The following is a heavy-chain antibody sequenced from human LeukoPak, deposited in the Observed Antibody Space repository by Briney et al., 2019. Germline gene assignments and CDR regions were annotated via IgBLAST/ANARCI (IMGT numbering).Heavy chain of an antibody. CDR2: ISAYNGNT. CDR1: GFVFTGYG. CDR3: ARDLDQYSGRYGGFGHDF. Sequence: ASVKVSCKASGFVFTGYGFTWVRQAPGQGLEWMGWISAYNGNTNYAQKLQGRVTMTTDTSTSTAYMELRSLRSDDTAVYYCARDLDQYSGRYGGFGHDFWGQGTLVTVSS. V-gene: IGHV1-18*01. D-gene: IGHD1-26*01. J-gene: IGHJ4*02.